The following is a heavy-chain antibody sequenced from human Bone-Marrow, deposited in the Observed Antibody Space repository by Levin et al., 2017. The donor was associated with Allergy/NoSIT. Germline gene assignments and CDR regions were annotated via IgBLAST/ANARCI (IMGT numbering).Heavy chain of an antibody. CDR3: VHRREYAYGY. Sequence: KSGPTLVKPTQTLTLTCTVSGFSLTTSGVGVGWIRQPPGKALEWLGIIYWDDDRRCRPSLKSRLSISRDTSKNQVVLTMANVDPVDTATYYCVHRREYAYGYWGQGTLVTVSS. CDR2: IYWDDDR. J-gene: IGHJ1*01. V-gene: IGHV2-5*02. CDR1: GFSLTTSGVG. D-gene: IGHD5-18*01.